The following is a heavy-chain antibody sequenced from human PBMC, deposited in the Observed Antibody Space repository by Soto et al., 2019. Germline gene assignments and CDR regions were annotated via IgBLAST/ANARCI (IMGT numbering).Heavy chain of an antibody. J-gene: IGHJ4*02. Sequence: EVPLVESGGGLIQPGGSLRLSCAASGFAVSSKYMTWVRQAPGKGLEWVSVIYGGGTTYYADSVKGRFTISRDTSKNTLYLQMNSVRAADTAVYYCVQPTGWPGFDFWGQGTLVTVSS. CDR1: GFAVSSKY. CDR3: VQPTGWPGFDF. V-gene: IGHV3-53*01. CDR2: IYGGGTT. D-gene: IGHD6-19*01.